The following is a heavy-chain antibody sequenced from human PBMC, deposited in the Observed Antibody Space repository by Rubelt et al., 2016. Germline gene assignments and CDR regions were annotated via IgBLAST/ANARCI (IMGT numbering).Heavy chain of an antibody. CDR3: ARLVVPSYFDY. V-gene: IGHV4-39*01. D-gene: IGHD3-16*02. CDR1: GGSISSSSYY. Sequence: QVQLQESGPGLVKPSETLSLTCTVSGGSISSSSYYWGWIRQPPGKGLEWIGSIYYSGSTYYNPSLKSRVTISVDTSKNQFSLKLSSVTAADTAVYYCARLVVPSYFDYWGQGTLVTVSS. CDR2: IYYSGST. J-gene: IGHJ4*02.